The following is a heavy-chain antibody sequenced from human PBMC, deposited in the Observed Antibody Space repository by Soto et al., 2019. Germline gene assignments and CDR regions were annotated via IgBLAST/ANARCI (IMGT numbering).Heavy chain of an antibody. CDR3: ARGVGSGSYYNQYNWFDP. CDR1: GYTFTSYD. J-gene: IGHJ5*02. V-gene: IGHV1-3*01. Sequence: ASVKVSCKASGYTFTSYDMHWVRQAPGQRLEWMGWINAGNGNTKYSQKLQGRVTMTTDTSTSTAYMELRSLRSDDTAVYYCARGVGSGSYYNQYNWFDPWGQGTLVTVSS. D-gene: IGHD3-10*01. CDR2: INAGNGNT.